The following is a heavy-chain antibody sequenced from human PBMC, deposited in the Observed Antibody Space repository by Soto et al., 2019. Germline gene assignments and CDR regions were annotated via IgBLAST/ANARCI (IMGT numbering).Heavy chain of an antibody. CDR3: ARGLAADGA. Sequence: QVQLVQSGAEVKKPGASVKVSCTASGYTFTHYAIHWVRHAPGQRLEWMGFINAGSGNTKYSQTFQGRLTFTKDTSASTADMDLSGLRSEDTAIYDCARGLAADGAWGQGTLVTVSS. CDR2: INAGSGNT. CDR1: GYTFTHYA. V-gene: IGHV1-3*01. J-gene: IGHJ5*02. D-gene: IGHD6-13*01.